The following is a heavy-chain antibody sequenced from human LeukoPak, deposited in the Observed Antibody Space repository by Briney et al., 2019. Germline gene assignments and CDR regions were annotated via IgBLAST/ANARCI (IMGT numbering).Heavy chain of an antibody. CDR3: ARGGDPQWLVLVY. CDR2: VYNSGGT. D-gene: IGHD6-19*01. J-gene: IGHJ4*02. CDR1: GGSLSNYY. Sequence: SETLSLTCTVSGGSLSNYYWSWIRQSPGKGLEWIGYVYNSGGTNYNPSLKGRVAISLDTSKNQFSLKLRSVTAADTAVYYCARGGDPQWLVLVYWGQGILVAVSS. V-gene: IGHV4-59*01.